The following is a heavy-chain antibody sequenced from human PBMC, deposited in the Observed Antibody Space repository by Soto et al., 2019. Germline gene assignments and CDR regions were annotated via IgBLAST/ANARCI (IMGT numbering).Heavy chain of an antibody. J-gene: IGHJ4*02. CDR1: GFSVTANY. V-gene: IGHV3-53*01. D-gene: IGHD5-12*01. CDR2: IYSGGST. CDR3: HGYGY. Sequence: EVQVVESGGGLIQPGGSLRLSCEVSGFSVTANYMRWVRQAPGKGLEWVSVIYSGGSTYYIDSVKGRFSISRDIAKNTLYLQMNSLRAEDTAAYYCHGYGYWGQGTLVTVSS.